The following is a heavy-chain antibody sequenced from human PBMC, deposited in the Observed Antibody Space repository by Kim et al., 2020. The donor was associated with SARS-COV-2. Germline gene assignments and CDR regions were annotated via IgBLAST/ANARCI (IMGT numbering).Heavy chain of an antibody. Sequence: GGSLRLSCAASGFTFSSYEMNWVRQAPGKGLEWVSYISSSGSTIYYADSVKGRFTISRDNAKNSLYLQMNSLRAEDTAVYYCARDAGYYDRYYYGMDVWGQRTTVTASS. CDR1: GFTFSSYE. J-gene: IGHJ6*02. D-gene: IGHD3-22*01. CDR2: ISSSGSTI. V-gene: IGHV3-48*03. CDR3: ARDAGYYDRYYYGMDV.